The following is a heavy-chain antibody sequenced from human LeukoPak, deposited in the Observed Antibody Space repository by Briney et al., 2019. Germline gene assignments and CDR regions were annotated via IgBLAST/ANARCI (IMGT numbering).Heavy chain of an antibody. CDR2: IYYSGST. V-gene: IGHV4-4*03. D-gene: IGHD2-2*01. CDR1: GGAISNTNW. CDR3: ARAERRGSSYAHPFYS. J-gene: IGHJ5*01. Sequence: PETPSLSRGVSGGAISNTNWWTWFRQPPGKGLEWIGYIYYSGSTNYNPSLESRVSISVDTSKNQFSLKLSSVTAADTAVYYCARAERRGSSYAHPFYSWG.